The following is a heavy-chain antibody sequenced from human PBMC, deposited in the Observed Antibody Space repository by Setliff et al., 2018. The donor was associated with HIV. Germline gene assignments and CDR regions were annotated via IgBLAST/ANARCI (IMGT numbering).Heavy chain of an antibody. CDR3: ARAGDGYNSDYYYYYMDV. V-gene: IGHV1-69*02. J-gene: IGHJ6*03. D-gene: IGHD5-12*01. CDR1: RSTFNSHT. Sequence: SVKVSCKASRSTFNSHTINWVRQAPGQGLDWMGRIIPILGVANYAQRFQGKVTITADKSTSTAYMELSSLRSEDTAVYYCARAGDGYNSDYYYYYMDVWGKGTTVTVSS. CDR2: IIPILGVA.